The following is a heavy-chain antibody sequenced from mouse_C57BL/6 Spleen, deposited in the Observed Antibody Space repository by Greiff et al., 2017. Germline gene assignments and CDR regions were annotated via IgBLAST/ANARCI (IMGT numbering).Heavy chain of an antibody. V-gene: IGHV1-55*01. Sequence: VQLQQPGAELVKPGASVKMSCKASGYTFTSYWITWVKQRPGQGLEWIGDIYPGSGSTNYNEKFKSKATLTVDTSSSTAYMQLSSLTSEDSAVYYCARREIYYDVSWFAYWGQGTLVTVSA. CDR3: ARREIYYDVSWFAY. D-gene: IGHD2-4*01. J-gene: IGHJ3*01. CDR2: IYPGSGST. CDR1: GYTFTSYW.